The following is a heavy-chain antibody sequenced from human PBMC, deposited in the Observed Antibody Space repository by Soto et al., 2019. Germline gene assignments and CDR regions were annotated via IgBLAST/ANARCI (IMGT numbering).Heavy chain of an antibody. CDR3: ARGGPNYYDSSGYYFDY. Sequence: QVQLVESGGGVVQPGRSLRLSCAASGFTFSSYGMHWVRQAPGKGLEWVAVIWYDGSNKYYADSVKGRFTISRDNSXNXXYLQMNSLRAEDTAVYYCARGGPNYYDSSGYYFDYWGQGTLVTVSS. J-gene: IGHJ4*02. V-gene: IGHV3-33*01. CDR1: GFTFSSYG. D-gene: IGHD3-22*01. CDR2: IWYDGSNK.